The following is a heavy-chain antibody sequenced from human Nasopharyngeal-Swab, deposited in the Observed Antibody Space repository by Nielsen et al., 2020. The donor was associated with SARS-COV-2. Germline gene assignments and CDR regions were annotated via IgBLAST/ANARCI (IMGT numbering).Heavy chain of an antibody. CDR2: IKQDGSDK. D-gene: IGHD1-26*01. CDR3: AKDWSGSYWDLYYYYYYMDV. CDR1: GLTFTNSW. Sequence: GGSLRLSCAASGLTFTNSWMSWVRQAPGKGLEWVANIKQDGSDKYYVDSVKGRFTISRDNAKNSLELQMNSLRVEDTAVYYCAKDWSGSYWDLYYYYYYMDVWGKGTTVTVSS. J-gene: IGHJ6*03. V-gene: IGHV3-7*01.